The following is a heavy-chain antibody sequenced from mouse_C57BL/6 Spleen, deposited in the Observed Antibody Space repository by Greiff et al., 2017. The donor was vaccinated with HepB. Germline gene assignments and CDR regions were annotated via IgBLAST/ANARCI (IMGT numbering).Heavy chain of an antibody. D-gene: IGHD4-1*01. V-gene: IGHV1-61*01. Sequence: QVQLKQPGAELVRPGSSVKLSCKASGYTFTSYWMDWVKQRPGQGLEWIGNIYPSDSETHYNQKFKDKATLTVDKSSSTAYMQLSSLTSEDSAVYYCARRGLGRFAYWCQGTLVTVSA. CDR3: ARRGLGRFAY. CDR2: IYPSDSET. CDR1: GYTFTSYW. J-gene: IGHJ3*01.